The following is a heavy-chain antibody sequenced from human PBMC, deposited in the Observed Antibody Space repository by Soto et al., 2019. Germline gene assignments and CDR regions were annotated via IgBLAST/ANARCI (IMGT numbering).Heavy chain of an antibody. J-gene: IGHJ5*02. CDR2: ISPILGIT. CDR3: ATGAERDFWSGQSLNWFDP. D-gene: IGHD3-3*01. Sequence: QVQLVQSGAEVKKPGSSVKVSCKASGGTFSSYIINWVRQAPGQGLEWMGRISPILGITDYAEKFQGRVTITADKSTSTAYMELSRLISEDTAVYYCATGAERDFWSGQSLNWFDPWGQGTLVTVSS. CDR1: GGTFSSYI. V-gene: IGHV1-69*02.